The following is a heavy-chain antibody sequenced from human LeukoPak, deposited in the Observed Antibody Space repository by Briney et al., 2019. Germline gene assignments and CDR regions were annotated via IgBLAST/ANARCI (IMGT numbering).Heavy chain of an antibody. D-gene: IGHD3-3*01. CDR1: GFTFSSYW. CDR2: IKQDGSEK. CDR3: ARGGITIFGVVIIENFDY. J-gene: IGHJ4*02. V-gene: IGHV3-7*04. Sequence: PGGSLRLSCAASGFTFSSYWMSWVRQAPGKGLEWVANIKQDGSEKYYVDSVKGRFTISRDNAKNSLYLQMNSLRAGDTAVYYCARGGITIFGVVIIENFDYWGQGTLVTVSS.